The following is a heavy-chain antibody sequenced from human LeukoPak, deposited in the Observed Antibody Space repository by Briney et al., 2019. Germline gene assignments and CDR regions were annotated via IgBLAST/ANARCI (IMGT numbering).Heavy chain of an antibody. Sequence: SETLSLTCTVSGGSISSGSYYWSWIRQPAGKGLEWIVRIYTSGSTNYNPSLKSRVTISVDTSKNQFSLKLSSVPAADTAVYYCAREAPLLDRNYYGMDVWGQGTTVTVSS. V-gene: IGHV4-61*02. CDR1: GGSISSGSYY. CDR3: AREAPLLDRNYYGMDV. CDR2: IYTSGST. D-gene: IGHD3/OR15-3a*01. J-gene: IGHJ6*02.